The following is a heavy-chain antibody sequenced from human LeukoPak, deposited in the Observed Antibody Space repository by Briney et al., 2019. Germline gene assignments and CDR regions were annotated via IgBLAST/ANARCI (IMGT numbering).Heavy chain of an antibody. J-gene: IGHJ4*02. V-gene: IGHV3-21*01. Sequence: PGGSLRLSCAASGFTFSSYGMHWVRQAPGKGLEWVSSISSSSSYIYYADSVKGRFTISRDNAKNSLYLQMNSLRAEDTAVYYCARLDCSGGSCPLYSFISVFDYWGQGTLVTVSS. D-gene: IGHD2-15*01. CDR1: GFTFSSYG. CDR2: ISSSSSYI. CDR3: ARLDCSGGSCPLYSFISVFDY.